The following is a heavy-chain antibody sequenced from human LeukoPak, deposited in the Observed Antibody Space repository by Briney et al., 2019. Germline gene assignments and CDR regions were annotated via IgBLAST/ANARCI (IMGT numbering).Heavy chain of an antibody. J-gene: IGHJ5*02. CDR1: GFTVNSNY. CDR2: IYSGGST. D-gene: IGHD5-18*01. V-gene: IGHV3-66*01. CDR3: ARKGDSYGYDWFDP. Sequence: GGSLRLSCAASGFTVNSNYMSWVRQAPGKGLEWVSIIYSGGSTYYADSVKGRFTISRDNSKNTMYLQMNSLRAEDTAVYYCARKGDSYGYDWFDPWGQGTLVTVSS.